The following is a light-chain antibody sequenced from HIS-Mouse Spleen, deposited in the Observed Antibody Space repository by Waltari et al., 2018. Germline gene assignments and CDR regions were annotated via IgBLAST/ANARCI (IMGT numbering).Light chain of an antibody. V-gene: IGLV2-11*01. J-gene: IGLJ1*01. Sequence: QSALTQPRSVSGSPGQSVTISCTGTSSEVGGYNYVYWYQQHPGKAPKLMIYDVSKRPYEAHDRFSGSKPGNTASLTISGLQAEDEADYYCCSYAGSYTGVFGTGTKVTVL. CDR1: SSEVGGYNY. CDR2: DVS. CDR3: CSYAGSYTGV.